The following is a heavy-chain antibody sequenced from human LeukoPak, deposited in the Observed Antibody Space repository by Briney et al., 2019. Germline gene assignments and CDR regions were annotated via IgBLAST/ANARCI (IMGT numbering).Heavy chain of an antibody. CDR3: ARHLYRSIAVIQH. J-gene: IGHJ1*01. Sequence: PSETLSLXCTVSGGSTSSSSYYWVWIRQPPEKGLEWIGSIYYSGSTYYNPSLKSRVTISVDTSKNQFSLKLSSVAAADTAVYYCARHLYRSIAVIQHWGQGTLVTVSS. CDR1: GGSTSSSSYY. D-gene: IGHD6-6*01. V-gene: IGHV4-39*01. CDR2: IYYSGST.